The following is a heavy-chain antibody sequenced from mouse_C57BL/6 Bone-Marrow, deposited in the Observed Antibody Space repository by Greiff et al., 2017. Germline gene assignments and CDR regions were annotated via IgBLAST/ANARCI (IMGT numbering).Heavy chain of an antibody. CDR2: INPGSGGT. Sequence: QVQLQQSGAELVRPGTSVKVSCKASGYAFTNYLIEWVKQRPGQGLEWIGVINPGSGGTNYNEKFKGKATLTADKSSSTAYMQLSSLTSEDSAVYFCERTLYYDLEYYAMDYWGQGTSVTVSS. D-gene: IGHD2-4*01. CDR1: GYAFTNYL. CDR3: ERTLYYDLEYYAMDY. V-gene: IGHV1-54*01. J-gene: IGHJ4*01.